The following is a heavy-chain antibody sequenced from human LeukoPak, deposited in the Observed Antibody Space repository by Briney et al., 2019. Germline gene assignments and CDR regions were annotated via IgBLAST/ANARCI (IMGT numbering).Heavy chain of an antibody. V-gene: IGHV1-2*02. CDR2: INSNSGDT. D-gene: IGHD3-10*01. CDR3: GRDKWFGSRFDYFGLDV. CDR1: GYTFTGYY. J-gene: IGHJ6*02. Sequence: GASVTVSCKASGYTFTGYYVHWVRQAPGQGPEWMGWINSNSGDTNYAQNFQGRVTMTRDASISTAYMEMSRLRSDDTAVYYCGRDKWFGSRFDYFGLDVWGQGTTVTVSS.